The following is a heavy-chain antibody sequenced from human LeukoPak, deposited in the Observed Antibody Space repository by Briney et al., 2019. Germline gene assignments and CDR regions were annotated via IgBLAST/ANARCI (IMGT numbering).Heavy chain of an antibody. CDR3: ARYYGSGSYSYDY. D-gene: IGHD3-10*01. V-gene: IGHV4-39*07. J-gene: IGHJ4*02. CDR2: IYYSGST. CDR1: GGSISSSSYY. Sequence: SETLSLTCTVSGGSISSSSYYWGWIRQPPGKGLAWIGSIYYSGSTYYNPSLKSRVTISVDTSKNQFSLKLSSVTAADTAVYYCARYYGSGSYSYDYWGQGTLVTVSS.